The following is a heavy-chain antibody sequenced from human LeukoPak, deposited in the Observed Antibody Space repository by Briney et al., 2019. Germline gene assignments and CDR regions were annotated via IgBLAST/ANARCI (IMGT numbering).Heavy chain of an antibody. CDR1: GGSIIRGGDS. CDR2: IYHSGST. D-gene: IGHD6-13*01. CDR3: ARGLGAAASGH. V-gene: IGHV4-30-2*01. J-gene: IGHJ4*02. Sequence: PSQTLSLTCAISGGSIIRGGDSWSWIRQPPGKGLEWIGYIYHSGSTYYNPSLKSRVTISVDTSKNQFSLKLSSVTAADTAVYHCARGLGAAASGHWGQGTLVTVSS.